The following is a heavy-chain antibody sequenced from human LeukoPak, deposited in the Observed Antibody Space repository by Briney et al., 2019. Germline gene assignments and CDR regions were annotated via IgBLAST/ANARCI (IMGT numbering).Heavy chain of an antibody. D-gene: IGHD3-3*01. V-gene: IGHV3-64*01. J-gene: IGHJ5*02. CDR3: ARDNDFWSGYWELGNWLDP. CDR2: ISSNGDST. Sequence: PGGSLRLSCAASGVIFSSYAMHWVRQAPGKGLEYVSGISSNGDSTYYANSVKGRFTISRDNSKNTLYLQMGSLRAEDMAVYFCARDNDFWSGYWELGNWLDPWGQGTLVTVSS. CDR1: GVIFSSYA.